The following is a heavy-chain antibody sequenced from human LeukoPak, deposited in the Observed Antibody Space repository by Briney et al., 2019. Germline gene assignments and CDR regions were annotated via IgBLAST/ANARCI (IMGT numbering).Heavy chain of an antibody. V-gene: IGHV3-66*01. J-gene: IGHJ4*02. Sequence: GGSLRLSCAASGFTVSGNYMNWVRQAPGKGLEWVSVIYSGGTTYYADSVKGRFPISRDNSKNTLYLQLNSLRVEDTAVYYCARGALGAAGRLDYWGQGTLVTVSS. CDR2: IYSGGTT. D-gene: IGHD6-13*01. CDR3: ARGALGAAGRLDY. CDR1: GFTVSGNY.